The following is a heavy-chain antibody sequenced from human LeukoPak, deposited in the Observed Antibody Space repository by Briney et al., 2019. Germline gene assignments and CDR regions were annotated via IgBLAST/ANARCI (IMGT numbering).Heavy chain of an antibody. J-gene: IGHJ4*02. CDR1: GGSISSYY. D-gene: IGHD2-21*01. CDR2: IYYSGSS. CDR3: ARQAGSYSFYYFDY. Sequence: PSETLSLTCTASGGSISSYYWSWIRQPPGKGLEWIGYIYYSGSSNYNPSLKSRVTISVDTSKNQFSLKLSSVTAADTAVYYCARQAGSYSFYYFDYWGQGTLVTVSP. V-gene: IGHV4-59*08.